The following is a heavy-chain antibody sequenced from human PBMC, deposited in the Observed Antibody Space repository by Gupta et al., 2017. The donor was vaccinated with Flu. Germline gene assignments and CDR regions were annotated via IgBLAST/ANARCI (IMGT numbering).Heavy chain of an antibody. CDR3: ARDRGELLISDACDI. CDR2: VYQSGST. J-gene: IGHJ3*02. CDR1: GFSISSGYY. V-gene: IGHV4-38-2*02. Sequence: QVQLQESGPGLVKPSETLSLTCTVSGFSISSGYYWGWIRQPPGKGLEWIASVYQSGSTLYNPALQSRVNIQVDTSKNQFSLTVKSVRAAGTAGYYCARDRGELLISDACDIWGQGTMVTVSS. D-gene: IGHD1-7*01.